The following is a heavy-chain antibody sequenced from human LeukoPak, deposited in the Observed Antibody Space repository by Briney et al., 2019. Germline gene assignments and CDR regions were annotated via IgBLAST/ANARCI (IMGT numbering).Heavy chain of an antibody. J-gene: IGHJ4*02. CDR3: TRDPYSSGYYVY. Sequence: GGSLRLSCAPSGFTVRGNYMSRSRQAPGKGLGWVSVIYSGGSTYYADSVKGRLITSRDNSKNTLYIQMNILTAEESAVYYCTRDPYSSGYYVYWGQGSLVTVSS. D-gene: IGHD3-22*01. CDR1: GFTVRGNY. V-gene: IGHV3-53*01. CDR2: IYSGGST.